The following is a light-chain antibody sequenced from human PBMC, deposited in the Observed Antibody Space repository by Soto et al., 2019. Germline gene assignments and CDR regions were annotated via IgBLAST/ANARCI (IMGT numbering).Light chain of an antibody. CDR1: QSVSSY. Sequence: EIVLTQSPATLSLSPGERATLSCRASQSVSSYLAWYQQKPGQAPRLLIYDASNRATGSPARFSGSGSGTDFALSISSLEPEDFAVYYCQQRNNWWTFGQGTKVEIK. V-gene: IGKV3-11*01. CDR3: QQRNNWWT. J-gene: IGKJ1*01. CDR2: DAS.